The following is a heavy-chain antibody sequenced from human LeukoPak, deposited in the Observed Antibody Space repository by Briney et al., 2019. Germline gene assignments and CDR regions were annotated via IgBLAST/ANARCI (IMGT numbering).Heavy chain of an antibody. V-gene: IGHV4-34*01. Sequence: PSETLSLTCAVYGGSFSGYYWSWIRQPPGKGLEWIGEINHSGSTNYNPSLKSRVTISVDTSKNQFSLKLSSVTAADTAVYYCAGGGSPPDYYYYYGMDVWGQGTTVTVSS. CDR3: AGGGSPPDYYYYYGMDV. J-gene: IGHJ6*02. CDR1: GGSFSGYY. CDR2: INHSGST.